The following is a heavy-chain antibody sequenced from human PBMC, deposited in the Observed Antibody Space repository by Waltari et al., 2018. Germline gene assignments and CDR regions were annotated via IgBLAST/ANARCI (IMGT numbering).Heavy chain of an antibody. J-gene: IGHJ6*02. CDR2: ISSSSSYI. CDR3: ARGWSSWGLMDYYYGMDV. V-gene: IGHV3-21*01. CDR1: GFTFSSYS. Sequence: EVQLVESGGGLVKPGGSLRLSCAASGFTFSSYSMNWVRQAPGKGLEWVSSISSSSSYIYYADSVKGRFTISRDNAKNSLYLQMNSLRAEDTAVYYCARGWSSWGLMDYYYGMDVWGQGTTVTVSS. D-gene: IGHD6-13*01.